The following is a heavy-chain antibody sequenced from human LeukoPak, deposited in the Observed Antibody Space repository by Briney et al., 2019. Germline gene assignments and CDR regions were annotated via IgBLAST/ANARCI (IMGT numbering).Heavy chain of an antibody. CDR2: IYPGDSDT. V-gene: IGHV5-51*01. CDR1: GYSFTSYW. J-gene: IGHJ4*02. D-gene: IGHD3-22*01. Sequence: GESLKISCKGSGYSFTSYWIGWVRQMPGKGLEWMGIIYPGDSDTRYSPSLQGQVTISADKSISTAYLQWSSLKASDTAMYYCASIGEDYYDSSGYHDYWGQGTLVTVSS. CDR3: ASIGEDYYDSSGYHDY.